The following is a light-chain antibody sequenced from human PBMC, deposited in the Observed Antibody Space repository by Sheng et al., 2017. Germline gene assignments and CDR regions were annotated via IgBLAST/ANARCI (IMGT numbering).Light chain of an antibody. CDR3: QQYYSTPPRT. CDR1: QGISSY. Sequence: AIRMTQSPSSLSASTGDRVTITCRASQGISSYLAWYQQKPGKAPKLLIYAASTLQSGVPSRFSGSGSGTDFTLTISSLQAEDVAVYYCQQYYSTPPRTFGQGTKLEIK. V-gene: IGKV1-8*01. CDR2: AAS. J-gene: IGKJ2*01.